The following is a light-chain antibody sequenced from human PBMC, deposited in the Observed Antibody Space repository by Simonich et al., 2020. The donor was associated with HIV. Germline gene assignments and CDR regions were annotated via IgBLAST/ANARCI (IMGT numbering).Light chain of an antibody. CDR1: SSDVGSYNL. J-gene: IGLJ3*02. CDR3: CSYAGSRTWV. Sequence: QSALTQPASVSGSPGQSITIPCTGTSSDVGSYNLVSWYQQHPGKAPKVMIYEGSERPSGVSNRCSGSKSDNTASLTISGLQAEDEADYYCCSYAGSRTWVFGGGTKVTVL. V-gene: IGLV2-23*01. CDR2: EGS.